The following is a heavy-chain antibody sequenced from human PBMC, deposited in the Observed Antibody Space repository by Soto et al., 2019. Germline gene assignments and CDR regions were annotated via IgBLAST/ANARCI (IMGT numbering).Heavy chain of an antibody. V-gene: IGHV4-31*03. D-gene: IGHD4-4*01. Sequence: LSLTCTVSGGPISSGGYYWSWIRQHPGKGLEWIGYIYYGGSTYYNPSLKSRVTISVDTSKNQFSLKLSSVTAADTAVYYCAREPLYSKDASRIRGAEDVWGQGTTVTVSS. CDR2: IYYGGST. CDR3: AREPLYSKDASRIRGAEDV. CDR1: GGPISSGGYY. J-gene: IGHJ6*02.